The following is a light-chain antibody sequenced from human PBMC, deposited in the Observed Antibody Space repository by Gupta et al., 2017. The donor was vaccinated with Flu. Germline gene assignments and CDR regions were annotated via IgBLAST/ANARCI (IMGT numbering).Light chain of an antibody. CDR2: KDS. CDR1: ALPKQY. V-gene: IGLV3-25*02. J-gene: IGLJ2*01. Sequence: SYELTQPPSVPVSPGQTARITCSGDALPKQYAYWYQQKPGQPPVLVIYKDSERPSRIPERFSGSSSGTTVTLTISGVQAEDEADYYCQSADSSGTYEVFGGGTKLTVL. CDR3: QSADSSGTYEV.